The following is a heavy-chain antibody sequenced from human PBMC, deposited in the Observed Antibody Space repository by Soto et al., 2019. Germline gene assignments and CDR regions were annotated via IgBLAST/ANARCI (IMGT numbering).Heavy chain of an antibody. CDR2: IYYSGST. CDR3: ASDYFWSGYGADY. D-gene: IGHD3-3*01. CDR1: GGSISSYY. Sequence: PSETLSLTCTVSGGSISSYYWSWIRQPPGKGLEWIGYIYYSGSTNYNPSLKSRVTISVDTSKNQFSLKLSSVTAADTAVYYCASDYFWSGYGADYWGQGTLVTVSS. V-gene: IGHV4-59*08. J-gene: IGHJ4*02.